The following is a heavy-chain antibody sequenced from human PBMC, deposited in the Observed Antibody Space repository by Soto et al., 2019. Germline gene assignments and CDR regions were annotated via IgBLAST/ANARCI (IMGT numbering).Heavy chain of an antibody. D-gene: IGHD2-15*01. CDR3: VVGLEDVVGGQLDY. CDR2: INHSGST. J-gene: IGHJ4*02. V-gene: IGHV4-34*01. Sequence: SETLSLTCAVYGGSFSGYYWSWIRQPPGKGLEWIGEINHSGSTNNSPSLKSRVTISVDTSKNQFSLKLSSVTAADTAVYYCVVGLEDVVGGQLDYWGQGALVTVSS. CDR1: GGSFSGYY.